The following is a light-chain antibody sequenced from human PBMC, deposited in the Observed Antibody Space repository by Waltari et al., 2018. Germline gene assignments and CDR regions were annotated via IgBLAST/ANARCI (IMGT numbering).Light chain of an antibody. CDR2: EVS. CDR1: SSDIGAYNY. CDR3: SSYTTSITWV. Sequence: QSALTQPASVSGSPGQSITISCTGASSDIGAYNYVSWFQQHPGNAPKLMIYEVSNRPSGVSNRFSGSKSGNTASLTISGLQTEDEADYYCSSYTTSITWVFGGGTKLTVL. J-gene: IGLJ3*02. V-gene: IGLV2-14*01.